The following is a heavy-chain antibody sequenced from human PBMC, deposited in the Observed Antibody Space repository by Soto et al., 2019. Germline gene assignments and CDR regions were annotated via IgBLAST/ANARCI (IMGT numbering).Heavy chain of an antibody. D-gene: IGHD4-17*01. Sequence: PSETLSLTCTVSGGSIGSGDYYWSWIRQPPGTGLEWIGYIFYTGSTYYNPSLKSRVTISVDTSKNQFSLRLSSVTAADTAVYYCARTLDYGGMSSWGQGTLVTVSS. CDR1: GGSIGSGDYY. V-gene: IGHV4-30-4*01. CDR2: IFYTGST. J-gene: IGHJ5*02. CDR3: ARTLDYGGMSS.